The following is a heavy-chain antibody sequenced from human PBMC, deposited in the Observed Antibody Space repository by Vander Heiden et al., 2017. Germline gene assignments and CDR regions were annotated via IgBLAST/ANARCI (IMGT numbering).Heavy chain of an antibody. V-gene: IGHV3-9*01. CDR1: GFTFDDYA. Sequence: EVQLVESGGGWVQPGRSLRLSCPASGFTFDDYAMHWVRQAPGKGLEWVSGISWNSGSIGYADSVKGRFTISRDNAKNSLYLQMNSLRAEDTALYYCAKALGYSYGYFAFDYWGQGTLVTVSS. CDR2: ISWNSGSI. D-gene: IGHD5-18*01. J-gene: IGHJ4*02. CDR3: AKALGYSYGYFAFDY.